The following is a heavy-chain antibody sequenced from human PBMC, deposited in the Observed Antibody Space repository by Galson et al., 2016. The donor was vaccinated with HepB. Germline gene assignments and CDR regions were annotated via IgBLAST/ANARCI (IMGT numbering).Heavy chain of an antibody. CDR2: IIPLFGTA. CDR3: ARLLLWFEEFNDYKYYGMDV. J-gene: IGHJ6*02. D-gene: IGHD3-10*01. V-gene: IGHV1-69*13. Sequence: SVKVSCKASGGTFSTYAISWVRQAPGQGLEWMGGIIPLFGTADYAQRFQGRVTITADESTSTAYMELSSLRSEDTAVYYCARLLLWFEEFNDYKYYGMDVWGQGTTVTVS. CDR1: GGTFSTYA.